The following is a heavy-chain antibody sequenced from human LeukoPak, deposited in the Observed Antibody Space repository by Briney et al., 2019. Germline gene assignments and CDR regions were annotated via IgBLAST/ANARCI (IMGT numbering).Heavy chain of an antibody. CDR2: IYYSGST. Sequence: SETLSLTCTVSGGSISSYYWSWIRQPPGRGLQWIGYIYYSGSTIYNPSLTSRVTISVDSSNNQFSLKLSSVTAADTAVYYCARVRVILTTMASFSYWGLGTLVTVSS. CDR1: GGSISSYY. CDR3: ARVRVILTTMASFSY. V-gene: IGHV4-59*01. D-gene: IGHD3-9*01. J-gene: IGHJ4*02.